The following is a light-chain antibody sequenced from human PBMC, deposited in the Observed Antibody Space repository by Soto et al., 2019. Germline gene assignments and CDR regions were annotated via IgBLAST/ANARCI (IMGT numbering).Light chain of an antibody. Sequence: QSVLTQPPSVSGAPGQRVTISCSGSSSNIGAGYDVNWYRQLPGTAPKLLIYGNSDRPSGVPDRFSGSKSGTSASLAITGLQAEDEADYFCQSYDRSLRTYVFGTPTKLTVL. J-gene: IGLJ1*01. CDR1: SSNIGAGYD. CDR3: QSYDRSLRTYV. V-gene: IGLV1-40*01. CDR2: GNS.